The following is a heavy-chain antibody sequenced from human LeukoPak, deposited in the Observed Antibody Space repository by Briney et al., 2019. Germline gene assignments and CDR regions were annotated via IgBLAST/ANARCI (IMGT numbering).Heavy chain of an antibody. J-gene: IGHJ4*02. CDR3: ARDPTVYDSSGFGGDY. Sequence: ASVKVSCKASGYTFTGYYMHWVRQAPGQGLEWMGWINPNSGGTNYAQKFQGRVTMTRDTSISTAYMELSRLRSDDTAVYYCARDPTVYDSSGFGGDYWGQGNLVTVSS. V-gene: IGHV1-2*02. CDR2: INPNSGGT. D-gene: IGHD3-22*01. CDR1: GYTFTGYY.